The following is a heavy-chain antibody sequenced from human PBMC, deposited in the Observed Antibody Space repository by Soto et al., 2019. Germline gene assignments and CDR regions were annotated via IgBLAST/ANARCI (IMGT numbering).Heavy chain of an antibody. CDR2: INHSGST. CDR1: GGSFSGYY. J-gene: IGHJ5*02. CDR3: ARVRPRITIFGVVPTLFDP. Sequence: PSETLSLTCAVYGGSFSGYYWSWIRQPPGKGLEWIGEINHSGSTNYNPSLKSRVTISVDTSKNQFSLKLSSVTAADTAVYYCARVRPRITIFGVVPTLFDPWGQGTLVTVSS. D-gene: IGHD3-3*01. V-gene: IGHV4-34*01.